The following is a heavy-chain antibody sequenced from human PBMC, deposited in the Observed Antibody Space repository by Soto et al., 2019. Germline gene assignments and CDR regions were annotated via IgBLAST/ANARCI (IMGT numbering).Heavy chain of an antibody. Sequence: LRLSCAASGFTFINYAMHWVRQAPGKGLEWVALTSYDGNNEYYTDSVKGRFTISRDNSKSALFLQMNSPRPEDTAVYYCAKDKGVFNWATSYFDYWGQGALVTVSS. D-gene: IGHD1-1*01. CDR3: AKDKGVFNWATSYFDY. V-gene: IGHV3-30*18. J-gene: IGHJ4*02. CDR2: TSYDGNNE. CDR1: GFTFINYA.